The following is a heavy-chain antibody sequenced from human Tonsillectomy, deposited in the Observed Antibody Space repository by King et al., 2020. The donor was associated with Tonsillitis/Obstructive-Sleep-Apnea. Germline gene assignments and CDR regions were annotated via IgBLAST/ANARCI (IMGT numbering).Heavy chain of an antibody. V-gene: IGHV1-18*01. J-gene: IGHJ6*02. CDR3: AKDASIDYFYYYGMDV. D-gene: IGHD3-9*01. CDR2: LSTYNSNT. Sequence: VQLVESGAEVKKPGASVKVSCKASGYTFTTYGITWVRQAPGRGLEWMGGLSTYNSNTKSTQKFQDRVTMTTDTSTSTVYMELRSLRSDDTAVYYCAKDASIDYFYYYGMDVWGQGTTVTVSS. CDR1: GYTFTTYG.